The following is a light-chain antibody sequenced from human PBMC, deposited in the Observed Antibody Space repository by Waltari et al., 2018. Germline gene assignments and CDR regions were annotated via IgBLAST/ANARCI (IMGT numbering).Light chain of an antibody. CDR3: QSYDPSLSVV. J-gene: IGLJ2*01. CDR1: GSNIGAGYA. Sequence: QSVLTQPPSVSGAPGQRVTISCTGSGSNIGAGYAVPWYQQRPGEAPKLLIHGVNTRPLGVPDRFSGSQSGTSASLAIRGLQAEDEADYYCQSYDPSLSVVFGGGTKLTVV. CDR2: GVN. V-gene: IGLV1-40*01.